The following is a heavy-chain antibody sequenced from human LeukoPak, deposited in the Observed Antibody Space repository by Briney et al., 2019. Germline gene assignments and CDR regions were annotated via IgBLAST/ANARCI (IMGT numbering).Heavy chain of an antibody. CDR1: GFTFSSYG. CDR3: AKRGAYSPPY. J-gene: IGHJ4*02. Sequence: SGGSLRLSCAASGFTFSSYGMTWVRQAPGKGLEWVSAITGSGDSAYYSDSVKGRFTISRDNSKNTLYLQMNSLRAEDTAVYYCAKRGAYSPPYWGQGTLVTVSS. D-gene: IGHD5-18*01. V-gene: IGHV3-23*01. CDR2: ITGSGDSA.